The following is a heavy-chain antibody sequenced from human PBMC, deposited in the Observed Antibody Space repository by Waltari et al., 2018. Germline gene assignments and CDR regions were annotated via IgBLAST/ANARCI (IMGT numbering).Heavy chain of an antibody. J-gene: IGHJ5*02. D-gene: IGHD3-3*01. Sequence: QVQLVQSGAEVKKPGASVKVSCKASGYTFTGYYMHWVRQAPGQGLEWMGRRNPNSGGTNYAQKFQGRVTRTRDTSISTAYMELSRLRSDDTAVYYCARDEKIFGENWFDPWGQGTLVTVSS. CDR2: RNPNSGGT. CDR1: GYTFTGYY. CDR3: ARDEKIFGENWFDP. V-gene: IGHV1-2*06.